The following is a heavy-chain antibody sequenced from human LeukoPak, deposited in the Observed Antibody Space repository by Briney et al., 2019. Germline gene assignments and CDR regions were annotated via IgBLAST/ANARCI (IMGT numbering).Heavy chain of an antibody. D-gene: IGHD3-10*01. V-gene: IGHV4-38-2*02. J-gene: IGHJ4*02. Sequence: NPSETVSLTCTVSGYSIKRGYYWGWIRPPPGEGLEWIGSYYHTGNTFYKPSLKRTVTMSVDTTNNQSSQKLSSVTAADTGVYYGARALKLWFWELSDWGQGTLATVSS. CDR3: ARALKLWFWELSD. CDR1: GYSIKRGYY. CDR2: YYHTGNT.